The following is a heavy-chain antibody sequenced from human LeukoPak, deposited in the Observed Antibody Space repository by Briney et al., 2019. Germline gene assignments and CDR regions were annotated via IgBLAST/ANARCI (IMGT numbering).Heavy chain of an antibody. CDR1: GGSISNNNYY. CDR2: INHSGST. Sequence: SETLSLTCTVSGGSISNNNYYWAWIRQPPGKGLEWIGEINHSGSTNYNPSLKSRVSISVDSSKNQFSLKVSSVTAADTAVYYCARGSDTAAGLYWGQGTLVTVSS. D-gene: IGHD6-13*01. CDR3: ARGSDTAAGLY. J-gene: IGHJ4*02. V-gene: IGHV4-39*07.